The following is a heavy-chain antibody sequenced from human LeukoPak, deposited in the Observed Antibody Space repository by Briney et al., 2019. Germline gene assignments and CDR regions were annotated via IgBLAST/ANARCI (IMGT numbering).Heavy chain of an antibody. D-gene: IGHD3-10*01. CDR3: ARAPGGYGSGSRGAFDI. CDR2: IYYSGST. Sequence: SETLSLTCTVSGGSIRSYYWTWIRQPPGKGLEWIGFIYYSGSTNYNPSLKSRVTISVDTSKNQFSLRLSYVTAADTAVYYCARAPGGYGSGSRGAFDIWGQGTMVTVSS. CDR1: GGSIRSYY. J-gene: IGHJ3*02. V-gene: IGHV4-59*01.